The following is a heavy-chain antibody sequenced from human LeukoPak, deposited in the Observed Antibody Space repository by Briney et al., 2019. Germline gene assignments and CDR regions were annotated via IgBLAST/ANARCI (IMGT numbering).Heavy chain of an antibody. V-gene: IGHV3-74*01. CDR3: ARGSSSWRNALDI. Sequence: GGSLRLSCAASGFTFSSYWMSWVRQAPGKGLVWVSRINTDGSSTFYADSVKGRFTISRDNAKNTLYLQMNSLRAEDTAVYYCARGSSSWRNALDIWGQGTMVTVSS. D-gene: IGHD6-13*01. CDR2: INTDGSST. J-gene: IGHJ3*02. CDR1: GFTFSSYW.